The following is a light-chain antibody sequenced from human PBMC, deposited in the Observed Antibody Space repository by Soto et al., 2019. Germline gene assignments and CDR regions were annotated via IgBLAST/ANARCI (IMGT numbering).Light chain of an antibody. CDR3: MQGLRPMYT. CDR1: QTLLHSNGYTY. V-gene: IGKV2-28*01. CDR2: LGS. J-gene: IGKJ2*01. Sequence: EIAMTQSPLSLAVTPGEPASISCRSSQTLLHSNGYTYLDWYLQKPGQSPQLLIYLGSNRASGVPDRFSGSGSGTDFTLKCSRVEAEDVGIFYCMQGLRPMYTFGQGTKLESK.